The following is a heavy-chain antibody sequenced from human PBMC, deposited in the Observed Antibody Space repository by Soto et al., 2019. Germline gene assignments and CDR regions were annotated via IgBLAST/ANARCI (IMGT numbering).Heavy chain of an antibody. CDR3: ARDRGILGVVKAPYGMDV. D-gene: IGHD3-3*01. CDR2: INPNSGGT. CDR1: GYTFTGYY. J-gene: IGHJ6*02. V-gene: IGHV1-2*02. Sequence: ASVKVSCKASGYTFTGYYMHWLRQSPGQGLEWMGWINPNSGGTNYAQKFQGRVTMTRDTSISTAYMELSRLRSDDTAVYYCARDRGILGVVKAPYGMDVWGQGTTVTVSS.